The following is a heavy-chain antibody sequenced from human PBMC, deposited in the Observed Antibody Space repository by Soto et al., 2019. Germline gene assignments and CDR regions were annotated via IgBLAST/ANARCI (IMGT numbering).Heavy chain of an antibody. CDR2: IYWDDDK. D-gene: IGHD5-18*01. Sequence: ESGPYAGEPTQTLTLTCTFSGFSLSTSGVGVGWIRQPPGKALEWLALIYWDDDKRYSPSLKSRLTITKDTSKNQVVLTMTNMDPVDTATYYCAHRQRYSYGAYYFDYWGQGNLVTVSS. J-gene: IGHJ4*02. CDR3: AHRQRYSYGAYYFDY. V-gene: IGHV2-5*02. CDR1: GFSLSTSGVG.